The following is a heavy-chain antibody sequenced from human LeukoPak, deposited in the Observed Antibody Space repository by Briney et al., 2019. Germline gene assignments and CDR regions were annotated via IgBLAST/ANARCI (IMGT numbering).Heavy chain of an antibody. CDR3: ARESIVVVPAAMGMAAFDI. Sequence: PGGSLRLSCAASGFTFSSYWMSWVRQAPGKGLEWVANIKQDGSEKYYVDSVKGRFTISRDNAKNSLYLQMNSLRAEGTAVYYCARESIVVVPAAMGMAAFDIWGQGTMVTVSS. CDR2: IKQDGSEK. D-gene: IGHD2-2*01. CDR1: GFTFSSYW. J-gene: IGHJ3*02. V-gene: IGHV3-7*01.